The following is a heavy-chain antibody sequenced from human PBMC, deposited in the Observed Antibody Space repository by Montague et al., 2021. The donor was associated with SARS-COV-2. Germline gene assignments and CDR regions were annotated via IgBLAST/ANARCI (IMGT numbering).Heavy chain of an antibody. V-gene: IGHV4-39*02. CDR1: VGSISSSSYY. D-gene: IGHD3-22*01. CDR2: IYYSGST. CDR3: AREAYYYDSSGYYGGGYYYYYGRDV. Sequence: SETLSLTCTVYVGSISSSSYYWGWIRQPPGKGLEWIGSIYYSGSTYYNPSLKSRVTISVDTSKNQFSLKLSSVTAADTAVYYCAREAYYYDSSGYYGGGYYYYYGRDVWGQGTTVTVSS. J-gene: IGHJ6*02.